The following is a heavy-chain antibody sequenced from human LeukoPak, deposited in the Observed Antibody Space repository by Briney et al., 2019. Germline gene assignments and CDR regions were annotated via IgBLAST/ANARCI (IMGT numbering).Heavy chain of an antibody. D-gene: IGHD1-26*01. CDR2: ISGSDNNI. CDR1: GFIFSTYS. CDR3: ARDHRWAFDY. Sequence: GGSLRLSCAASGFIFSTYSMNWVRQAPGKGLEWLSYISGSDNNIHYADSVKGRFTISRDNTKNSLYLQMNSLRAEDTAVYYCARDHRWAFDYWGQGTLVTVSS. V-gene: IGHV3-48*04. J-gene: IGHJ4*02.